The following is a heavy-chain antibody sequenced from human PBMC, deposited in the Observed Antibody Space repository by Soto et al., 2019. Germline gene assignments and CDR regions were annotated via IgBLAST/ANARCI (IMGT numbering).Heavy chain of an antibody. Sequence: GASVKVSWKASGYTFTRYGISWVGQAPGQGVDWMGWISAYNGNTNYAQKLQGRVTMTTDTSTSTAYMELRSLRSDDTAVYYCARVVTMVRGVIITFRWFDPWGQGTLVTVSS. D-gene: IGHD3-10*01. V-gene: IGHV1-18*01. CDR2: ISAYNGNT. CDR1: GYTFTRYG. J-gene: IGHJ5*02. CDR3: ARVVTMVRGVIITFRWFDP.